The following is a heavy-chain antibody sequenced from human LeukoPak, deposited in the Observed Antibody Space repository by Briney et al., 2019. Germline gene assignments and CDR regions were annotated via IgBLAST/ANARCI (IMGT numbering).Heavy chain of an antibody. CDR2: VYYTRST. CDR3: ARRAYAAWFDP. D-gene: IGHD2-2*01. Sequence: PSETLSLTCNVSGDSITSGAFYWAWIRPSPGKGLEWIGNVYYTRSTQYNPSLRGRVNISMDKTKNQFSLNLNSVSLTDTAIYYCARRAYAAWFDPWGQGTLVTVSS. J-gene: IGHJ5*02. CDR1: GDSITSGAFY. V-gene: IGHV4-39*01.